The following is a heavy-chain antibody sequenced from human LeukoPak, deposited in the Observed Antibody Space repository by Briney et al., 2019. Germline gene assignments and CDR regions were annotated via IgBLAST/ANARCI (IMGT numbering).Heavy chain of an antibody. V-gene: IGHV4-61*02. Sequence: PSETLSLTCTVSGGSISSGSYYWSWIRQPAGKGLEWIGRIYTSGSTNYNPSLKSRVTISVDTSKNQFSLKLSSVTAADTAVYYCARYGNVPSAHFDYWGQGTLVTVSS. D-gene: IGHD2-2*01. CDR1: GGSISSGSYY. J-gene: IGHJ4*02. CDR3: ARYGNVPSAHFDY. CDR2: IYTSGST.